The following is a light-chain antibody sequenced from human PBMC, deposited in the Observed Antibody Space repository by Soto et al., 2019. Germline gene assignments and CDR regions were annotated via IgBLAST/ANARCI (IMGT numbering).Light chain of an antibody. CDR1: SSDVGGYNY. Sequence: QSALTQPPSASGSPGQSVTISCTGTSSDVGGYNYVSWYQQYPGKVPKLMIYEVNKRPSKVPDRFSGSKSGNTAPLTVSGLQDEDAADYYCTSDAGGNNVFGTGTKVTVL. CDR2: EVN. J-gene: IGLJ1*01. CDR3: TSDAGGNNV. V-gene: IGLV2-8*01.